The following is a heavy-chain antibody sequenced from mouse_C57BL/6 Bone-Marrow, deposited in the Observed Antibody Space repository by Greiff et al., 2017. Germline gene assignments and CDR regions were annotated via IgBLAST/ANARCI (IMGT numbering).Heavy chain of an antibody. CDR1: GFNIKDDY. CDR3: TGTVVGAMDY. J-gene: IGHJ4*01. Sequence: EVQLQQSGAELVRPGASVKLSCTASGFNIKDDYMHWVKQRPEQGLEWIGWIDPENGDTEYASKFQGKATITADTSSNTAYLQLRSLTSEDTAVYYCTGTVVGAMDYWGQGTSVTVSS. D-gene: IGHD1-1*01. V-gene: IGHV14-4*01. CDR2: IDPENGDT.